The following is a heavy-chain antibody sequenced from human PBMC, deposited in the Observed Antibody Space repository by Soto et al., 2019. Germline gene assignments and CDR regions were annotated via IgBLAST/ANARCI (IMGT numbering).Heavy chain of an antibody. Sequence: GGSLRLSCAASGFTFSSYAKSWVRQAPGKGLEWVSAISGSGGSTYYADSVKGRFTISRDNSKNTLYLQMNSLRAEDTAVYYCAKDQSLTVTIDYWGQGTLVTVSS. V-gene: IGHV3-23*01. CDR3: AKDQSLTVTIDY. CDR2: ISGSGGST. CDR1: GFTFSSYA. J-gene: IGHJ4*02. D-gene: IGHD4-4*01.